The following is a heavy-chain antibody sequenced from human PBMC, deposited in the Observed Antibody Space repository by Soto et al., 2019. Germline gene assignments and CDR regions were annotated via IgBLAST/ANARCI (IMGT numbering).Heavy chain of an antibody. J-gene: IGHJ5*02. V-gene: IGHV4-59*01. CDR3: AKDLFYSSKFPGGDRNGFDP. Sequence: PSETLSLTCTVSGGSISSYYWSWIRQPPGKGLEWIGYIYYSGSTTYNPSLKSRVTISVDTSKNQFSLKLSSVTAGDTAVYYCAKDLFYSSKFPGGDRNGFDPWGQGTLVTVSS. CDR2: IYYSGST. CDR1: GGSISSYY. D-gene: IGHD6-13*01.